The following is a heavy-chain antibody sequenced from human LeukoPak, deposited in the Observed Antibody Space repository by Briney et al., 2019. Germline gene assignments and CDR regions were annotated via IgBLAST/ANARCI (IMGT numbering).Heavy chain of an antibody. Sequence: PGGPLRLSCAASGFTFSTYAMSWVRQAPGKGLEWVSAINGIGGSTYYADSVKGRFTISRDNSKNTLYLQMNSLRAEDTAVYYCAKDDGGYTAMVILDYWGQGTLVTVSS. CDR1: GFTFSTYA. CDR2: INGIGGST. D-gene: IGHD5-18*01. J-gene: IGHJ4*02. CDR3: AKDDGGYTAMVILDY. V-gene: IGHV3-23*01.